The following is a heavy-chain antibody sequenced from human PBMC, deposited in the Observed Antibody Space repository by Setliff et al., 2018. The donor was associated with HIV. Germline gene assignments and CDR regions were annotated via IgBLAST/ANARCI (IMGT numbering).Heavy chain of an antibody. V-gene: IGHV1-46*01. Sequence: ASVKVSCKASGYTFTSYYMHWVRQAPGQGLEWMGIINPSSGSTTYAQKFQGRVTMTRDTSTSTVYMELSSLRSEDTAVHYCARDPAPSSSASYFQHWGQGTPVTVSS. J-gene: IGHJ1*01. D-gene: IGHD6-6*01. CDR1: GYTFTSYY. CDR3: ARDPAPSSSASYFQH. CDR2: INPSSGST.